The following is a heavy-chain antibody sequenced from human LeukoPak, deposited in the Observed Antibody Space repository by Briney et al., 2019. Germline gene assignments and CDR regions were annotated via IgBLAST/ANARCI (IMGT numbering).Heavy chain of an antibody. CDR1: GGSISSGDYW. Sequence: SETLSLTCTVSGGSISSGDYWWSWLRQPPGKGLEWIGYIYYSGSTYYNPSLKSRVTISVHTSKNQFSLKLTSVTAADTAVYYCASLRIYSSSYYFDYWGQGTLVTVSS. CDR2: IYYSGST. CDR3: ASLRIYSSSYYFDY. J-gene: IGHJ4*02. V-gene: IGHV4-30-4*01. D-gene: IGHD6-13*01.